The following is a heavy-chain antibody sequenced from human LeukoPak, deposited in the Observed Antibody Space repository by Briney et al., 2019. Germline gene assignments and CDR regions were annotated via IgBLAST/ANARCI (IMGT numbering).Heavy chain of an antibody. CDR2: ISRNGGTT. V-gene: IGHV3-64*01. CDR1: GFTLSSYP. D-gene: IGHD5-24*01. J-gene: IGHJ6*03. Sequence: GGSLRLSCAASGFTLSSYPMHWVRQAPGKGLEYVSSISRNGGTTYYANALKGRFTISRDTSRNTLYLQMGSLRAEDMAVYYCARGDGYNYYFYHMDVWGKGTTVTVSS. CDR3: ARGDGYNYYFYHMDV.